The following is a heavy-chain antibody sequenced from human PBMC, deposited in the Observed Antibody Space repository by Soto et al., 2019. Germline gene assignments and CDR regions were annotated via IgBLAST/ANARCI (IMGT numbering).Heavy chain of an antibody. J-gene: IGHJ4*02. CDR1: GGSISSGDYY. CDR3: ARRNYYDSSGYQAPFDY. V-gene: IGHV4-30-4*01. Sequence: SETLCLTCPVSGGSISSGDYYWSWIRQPPGKRLEWIGYIYYSGSTYYNPSLKSRVTISVDTSKNQFSLKLSSVTAADTAVYYCARRNYYDSSGYQAPFDYWGQGTLVTVAS. CDR2: IYYSGST. D-gene: IGHD3-22*01.